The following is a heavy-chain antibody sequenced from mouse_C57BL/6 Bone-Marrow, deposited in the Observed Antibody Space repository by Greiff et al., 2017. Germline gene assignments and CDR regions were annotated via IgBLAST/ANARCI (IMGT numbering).Heavy chain of an antibody. V-gene: IGHV1-63*01. D-gene: IGHD1-1*01. J-gene: IGHJ2*01. CDR2: IYPGGGYT. Sequence: QVQLQQSGAELVRPGTSVKMSCKASGYTFTNYWIGWAKQRPGHGLEWIGDIYPGGGYTNYHEKFKGKATLTADKSSSTAYMQISSLTSEDSAIYYCARHYFCSSYGYCDQGTTRTVSS. CDR1: GYTFTNYW. CDR3: ARHYFCSSYGY.